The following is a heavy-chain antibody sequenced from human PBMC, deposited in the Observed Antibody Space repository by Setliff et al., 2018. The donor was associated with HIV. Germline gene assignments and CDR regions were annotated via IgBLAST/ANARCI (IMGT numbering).Heavy chain of an antibody. V-gene: IGHV5-51*01. CDR2: LYPDDSDT. CDR1: GYRLTNYW. J-gene: IGHJ5*02. Sequence: GESLMISRQCSGYRLTNYWVGWVRQRPGKGLEWMAILYPDDSDTRYSPSVQGQVTMSVDKSISTAYLQWSSLTAADTAIYYCARKYDSRCYWFDPWGQGTLVTVSS. D-gene: IGHD3-16*01. CDR3: ARKYDSRCYWFDP.